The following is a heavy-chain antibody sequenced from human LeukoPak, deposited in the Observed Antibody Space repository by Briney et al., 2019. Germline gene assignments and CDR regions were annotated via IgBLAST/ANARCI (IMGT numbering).Heavy chain of an antibody. Sequence: SQTLSLTCDISGDSVSRNNAAWNWIRQSPTRGLEWLGRTYYRSKFHNDYALSVQSRITITPDTSKNRVTLQLTSVAPEDTAAYYCVRGLWSNHFYFDYWDQGALVTVSS. CDR2: TYYRSKFHN. J-gene: IGHJ4*02. CDR1: GDSVSRNNAA. CDR3: VRGLWSNHFYFDY. D-gene: IGHD1-14*01. V-gene: IGHV6-1*01.